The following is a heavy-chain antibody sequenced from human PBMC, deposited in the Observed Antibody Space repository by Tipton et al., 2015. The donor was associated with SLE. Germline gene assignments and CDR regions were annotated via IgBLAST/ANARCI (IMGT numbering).Heavy chain of an antibody. CDR3: ARLHGYSYGLNWFDP. Sequence: TLSLTCTVSGGSVSSSSKYWAWIRQPPGKGLGWIGGIYYTGTTTYYNSFLKSRVTMSVDTSKNQFSLRLTSVIAADTAVYYCARLHGYSYGLNWFDPWGQGTLISVSS. CDR1: GGSVSSSSKY. V-gene: IGHV4-39*07. J-gene: IGHJ5*02. D-gene: IGHD5-18*01. CDR2: IYYTGTTT.